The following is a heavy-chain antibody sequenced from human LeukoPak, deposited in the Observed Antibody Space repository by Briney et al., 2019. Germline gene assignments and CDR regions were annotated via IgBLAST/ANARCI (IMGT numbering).Heavy chain of an antibody. V-gene: IGHV1-69*04. Sequence: SVKVSCKASGGTFSSYAISWVRQAPGQGLEWMGRIIPILGIANYAQKFQGRVTITADKSTSTAYMELSSLRSEDTAVYYCARGSYYVKAFDIWGQGTMVTVSS. D-gene: IGHD3-22*01. J-gene: IGHJ3*02. CDR1: GGTFSSYA. CDR2: IIPILGIA. CDR3: ARGSYYVKAFDI.